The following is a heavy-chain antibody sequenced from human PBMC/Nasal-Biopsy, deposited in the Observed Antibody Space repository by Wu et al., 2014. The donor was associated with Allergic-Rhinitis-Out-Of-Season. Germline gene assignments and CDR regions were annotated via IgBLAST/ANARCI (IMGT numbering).Heavy chain of an antibody. Sequence: TLSLTCTVSGGSISTYYWSWIRQPPGKGLELLGYIFHTGVTSYAPSLKSRVTMSVDSAKNQFSLVLTSVTAADTAVYYCAQSDSQWLIRGTWGRGILVTVSS. CDR1: GGSISTYY. CDR2: IFHTGVT. J-gene: IGHJ5*02. V-gene: IGHV4-59*04. D-gene: IGHD6-19*01. CDR3: AQSDSQWLIRGT.